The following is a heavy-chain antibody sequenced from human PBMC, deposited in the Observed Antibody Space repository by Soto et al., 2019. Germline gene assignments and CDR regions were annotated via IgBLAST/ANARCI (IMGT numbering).Heavy chain of an antibody. CDR2: TSNDGGIR. CDR3: ARSEPSTDEHRRNIHL. D-gene: IGHD4-17*01. V-gene: IGHV3-30-3*01. J-gene: IGHJ6*02. CDR1: GFTFRSFA. Sequence: QVELVESGGGVVQPGTSLRLSCAASGFTFRSFAMHWVRQAPGKGLEWVAVTSNDGGIRFYADSVKGRFTNSRDNSRNTLYLQMNRLTPEDTAVYYCARSEPSTDEHRRNIHLWGQGTTVTVSS.